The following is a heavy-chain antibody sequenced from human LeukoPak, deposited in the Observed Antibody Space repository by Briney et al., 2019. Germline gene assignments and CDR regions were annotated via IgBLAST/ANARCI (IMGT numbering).Heavy chain of an antibody. V-gene: IGHV3-23*01. D-gene: IGHD3-10*01. CDR1: GFTMSNNA. CDR2: ISGSGDRT. J-gene: IGHJ4*02. Sequence: QAGGSLRLSCAASGFTMSNNAMSWVRQAPGKGLEWVSVISGSGDRTYYADSVKGRFTISRDNSKNTLYLQMNSLRAEDTAVYYCAKAAYGSESYYDPFDYWAREPWSPSPQ. CDR3: AKAAYGSESYYDPFDY.